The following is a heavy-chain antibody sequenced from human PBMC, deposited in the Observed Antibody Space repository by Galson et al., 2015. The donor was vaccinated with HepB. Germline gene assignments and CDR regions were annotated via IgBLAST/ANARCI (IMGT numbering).Heavy chain of an antibody. J-gene: IGHJ5*02. CDR2: INPNSGGT. V-gene: IGHV1-2*02. CDR1: GYTFTGYY. Sequence: SVKVSCKASGYTFTGYYMHWVRQAPGQGLEWMGWINPNSGGTNYAQKFQGRVTMTRDTSISTAYMELSRLRSDDTAVYYCARATPLGGHNWFDPWGQGTLVTVSS. D-gene: IGHD3-16*01. CDR3: ARATPLGGHNWFDP.